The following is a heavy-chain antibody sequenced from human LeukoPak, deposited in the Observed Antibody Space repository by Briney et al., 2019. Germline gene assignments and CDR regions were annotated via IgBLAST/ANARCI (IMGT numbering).Heavy chain of an antibody. D-gene: IGHD2-8*01. CDR3: ASAMVYASNDAFDI. V-gene: IGHV4-59*01. CDR1: GSSISSYY. Sequence: PSETLSLTCTVSGSSISSYYWSWIRQPPGKGLEWFGYIYYSGSTNYNPSLKSRVTISVDTSKNQFSLKLSSVTAADTAVYYCASAMVYASNDAFDIWGQGTMVTVSS. CDR2: IYYSGST. J-gene: IGHJ3*02.